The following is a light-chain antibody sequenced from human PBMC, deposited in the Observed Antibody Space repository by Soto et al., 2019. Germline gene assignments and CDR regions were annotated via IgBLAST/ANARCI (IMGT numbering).Light chain of an antibody. CDR3: QQYGDSPT. Sequence: EIVLTQSAGTLSLSPGERATLSCRASQSVSSSYLAWYQQKPGQAPRLLIYGASSRATGIPDRFSGSGSGTDFTLTISRLEPEDFAVYYCQQYGDSPTFGQRTKVAIK. CDR2: GAS. CDR1: QSVSSSY. V-gene: IGKV3-20*01. J-gene: IGKJ1*01.